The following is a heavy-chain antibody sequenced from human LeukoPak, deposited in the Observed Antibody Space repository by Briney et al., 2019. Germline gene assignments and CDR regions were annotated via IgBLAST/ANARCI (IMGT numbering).Heavy chain of an antibody. J-gene: IGHJ3*02. V-gene: IGHV3-15*01. CDR3: ARGHVDTAMVPDAFDI. CDR2: IKSKTDGGTT. Sequence: GGSLRLSCAASGFTFSIAWMTWVRQAPGKGLEWVGRIKSKTDGGTTDYTAPVKGRFTISRDNAKNSLYLQMNSLRAEDTAVYYCARGHVDTAMVPDAFDIWGQGTMVTVSS. CDR1: GFTFSIAW. D-gene: IGHD5-18*01.